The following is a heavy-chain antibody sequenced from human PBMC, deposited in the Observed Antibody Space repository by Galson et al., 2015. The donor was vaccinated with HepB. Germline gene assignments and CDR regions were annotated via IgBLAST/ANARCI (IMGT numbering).Heavy chain of an antibody. Sequence: SVKVSCKASGYTFTSYAMHWVRQAPGQRLEWMGWINAGNGNTKYSQKFQGRVTITRDTSASTAYMELSSLRSEDTAVYYCARDSSPVAEVEAFDYWGQGTLVTVSS. D-gene: IGHD6-19*01. CDR3: ARDSSPVAEVEAFDY. CDR2: INAGNGNT. V-gene: IGHV1-3*01. CDR1: GYTFTSYA. J-gene: IGHJ4*02.